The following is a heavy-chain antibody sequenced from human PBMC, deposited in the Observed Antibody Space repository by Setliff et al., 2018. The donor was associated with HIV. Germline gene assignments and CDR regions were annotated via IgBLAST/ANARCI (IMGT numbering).Heavy chain of an antibody. D-gene: IGHD5-12*01. Sequence: SETLSLTCSVSGDSISRDHFRGDYWTWMRQPAGKGLEWVGHINNDGGINQRPSLRGRVTISLDTSKNQFSLKTEDTAVYYCTTLRGYSFGLASYYYYYMDVWGKGTTVTVSS. CDR3: TTLRGYSFGLASYYYYYMDV. CDR2: INNDGGI. J-gene: IGHJ6*03. V-gene: IGHV4-61*04. CDR1: GDSISRDHFRGDY.